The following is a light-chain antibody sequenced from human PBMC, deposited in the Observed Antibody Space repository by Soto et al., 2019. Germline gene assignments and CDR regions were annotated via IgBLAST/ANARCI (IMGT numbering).Light chain of an antibody. CDR1: QRLLYNNTYNY. CDR3: MQALQTFT. CDR2: FGS. Sequence: IVVTKSPLTLPVTRGEAAASSWRSSQRLLYNNTYNYLDWYVQKPGQSPQLLIYFGSNRDPGVPDRFSGSGSGKDFTLKISRVEAEDVGVYYCMQALQTFTFGQGTRLEIK. J-gene: IGKJ5*01. V-gene: IGKV2-28*01.